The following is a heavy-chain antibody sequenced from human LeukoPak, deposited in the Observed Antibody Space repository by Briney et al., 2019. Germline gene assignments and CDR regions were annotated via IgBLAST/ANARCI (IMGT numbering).Heavy chain of an antibody. CDR2: IYTSGST. J-gene: IGHJ4*02. CDR1: GGSISSYY. V-gene: IGHV4-4*09. CDR3: ARRSDFDGGFDY. D-gene: IGHD2-15*01. Sequence: SETLSLTCTVSGGSISSYYWSWIRQPPGKGLEWIGYIYTSGSTSYNPSLKSRVTISVDTSKNQFSLKLSSVTAADTAVYYCARRSDFDGGFDYWGQGTLVTVSS.